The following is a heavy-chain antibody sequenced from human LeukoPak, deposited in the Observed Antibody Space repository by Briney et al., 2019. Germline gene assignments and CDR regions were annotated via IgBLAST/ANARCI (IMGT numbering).Heavy chain of an antibody. D-gene: IGHD1/OR15-1a*01. V-gene: IGHV3-30-3*01. CDR3: AKGEQGVDY. CDR1: GFTFSSYA. J-gene: IGHJ4*02. Sequence: GGSLRLSCAASGFTFSSYAMHWVRQAPGKGLEWVAVISYDGSNKYYADSVKGRFTISRDNSKNTLYLQMNSLRAEDTAVYYCAKGEQGVDYWGQGTLVTVS. CDR2: ISYDGSNK.